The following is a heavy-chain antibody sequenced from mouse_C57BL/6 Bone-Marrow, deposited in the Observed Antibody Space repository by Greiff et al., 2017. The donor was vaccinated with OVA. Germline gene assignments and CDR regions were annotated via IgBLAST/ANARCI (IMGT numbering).Heavy chain of an antibody. D-gene: IGHD4-1*01. V-gene: IGHV2-2*01. CDR3: ARKLTGTRGYFDV. CDR2: T. Sequence: TDYNAAFISRLSISKDNSKSQVFFKMNSLQADDTAIYYCARKLTGTRGYFDVWGTGTTVTVSS. J-gene: IGHJ1*03.